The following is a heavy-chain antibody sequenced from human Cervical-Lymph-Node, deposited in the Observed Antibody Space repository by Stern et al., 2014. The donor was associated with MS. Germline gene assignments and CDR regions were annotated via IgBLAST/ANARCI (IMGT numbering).Heavy chain of an antibody. CDR3: ARSFAGSFPFSDI. D-gene: IGHD1-26*01. V-gene: IGHV1-18*01. CDR1: GDTFNNYV. CDR2: IRVHSGKT. J-gene: IGHJ3*02. Sequence: QVQLVQSGAEVKKPGASVKVSCKASGDTFNNYVFSWVRQAPRQGLEWMGWIRVHSGKTNYTQKIQGRVTMTTDTSTSTAYMELRSLRSDDTAVYYCARSFAGSFPFSDIWGQGTMVTVSS.